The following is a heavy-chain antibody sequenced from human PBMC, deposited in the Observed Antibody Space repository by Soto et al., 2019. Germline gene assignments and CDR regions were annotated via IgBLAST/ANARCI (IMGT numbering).Heavy chain of an antibody. CDR3: ARDQTVAGTFDY. V-gene: IGHV4-31*03. CDR1: GGSISSGGYY. CDR2: IYYSGST. J-gene: IGHJ4*02. D-gene: IGHD6-19*01. Sequence: QVQLQESGPGLVKPSQTLSLTCTVSGGSISSGGYYWSWIRQHPGKGLEWIGYIYYSGSTYYNPSLKSRVTISVDTSKNQFPLKLSSVTAADTAVYYCARDQTVAGTFDYWGQGTLVTVSS.